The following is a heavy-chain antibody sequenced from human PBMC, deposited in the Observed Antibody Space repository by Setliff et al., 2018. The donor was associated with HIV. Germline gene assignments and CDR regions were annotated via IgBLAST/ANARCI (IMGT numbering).Heavy chain of an antibody. CDR3: ARGVRGVIIDWYYFDY. J-gene: IGHJ4*02. V-gene: IGHV1-8*02. CDR1: GYIFTGYY. CDR2: MNPNSGNT. Sequence: ASVKVSCKASGYIFTGYYLHWVRQAPGQGLEWMGWMNPNSGNTDYAQKFQGRVTMTRNTSTSTAYMELSSLRSEDTAVYYCARGVRGVIIDWYYFDYWGQGTLVTVSS. D-gene: IGHD3-10*01.